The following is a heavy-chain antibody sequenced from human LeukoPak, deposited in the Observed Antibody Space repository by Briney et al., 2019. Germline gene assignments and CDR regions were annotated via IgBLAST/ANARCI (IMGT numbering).Heavy chain of an antibody. CDR3: AKQDRGTGIAAGLDY. J-gene: IGHJ4*02. Sequence: PSETLSLTCNVSGALISSYYWSWIRQPPGKGLEWIGYISYSGGTNYNPSLKSRVTISVDMSKNHFSLRLSSVTAADTAVYYYAKQDRGTGIAAGLDYWGQGTLVTVSS. CDR2: ISYSGGT. CDR1: GALISSYY. V-gene: IGHV4-59*08. D-gene: IGHD6-13*01.